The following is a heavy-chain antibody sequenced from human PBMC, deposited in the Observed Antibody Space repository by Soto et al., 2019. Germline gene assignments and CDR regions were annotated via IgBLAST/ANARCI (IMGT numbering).Heavy chain of an antibody. Sequence: PSETLSLTCTVSGGSISSGDYYWSWIRQPPGKGLEWIGYIYYSGSTYYNPSLKSRVTISVDTSKNQFSLKLSSVTAADTAVYYWANFRGPGGPTDSYYHGMDVGAQGPT. CDR2: IYYSGST. D-gene: IGHD3-16*01. V-gene: IGHV4-30-4*01. CDR3: ANFRGPGGPTDSYYHGMDV. J-gene: IGHJ6*02. CDR1: GGSISSGDYY.